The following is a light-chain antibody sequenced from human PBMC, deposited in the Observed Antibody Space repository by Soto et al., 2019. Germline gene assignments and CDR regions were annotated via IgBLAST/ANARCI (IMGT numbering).Light chain of an antibody. V-gene: IGKV2-30*02. J-gene: IGKJ1*01. CDR1: QSLIHSDGSTY. CDR2: EVS. CDR3: MQGTHWPWT. Sequence: DVVMTQSPLSLPVTLGQPASISCRSSQSLIHSDGSTYLSWFQQRPGQSPRRLIYEVSDRDSGVPDRFSGSGSGTDCTLKISRVEAEDVGVYYCMQGTHWPWTFGQGTEVEIK.